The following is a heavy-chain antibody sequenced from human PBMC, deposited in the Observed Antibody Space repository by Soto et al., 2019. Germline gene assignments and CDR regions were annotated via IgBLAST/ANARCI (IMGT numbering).Heavy chain of an antibody. D-gene: IGHD6-6*01. V-gene: IGHV4-4*02. J-gene: IGHJ6*02. CDR1: GGSISSSNW. CDR3: ARGLAARPGYYYYYYGMDV. Sequence: LTCAVSGGSISSSNWWSWVRQPPGKGLEWIGEIYHSGSTNYNPSLKSRVTISVDKSKNQFSLKLSSVTAADTAVYYCARGLAARPGYYYYYYGMDVWGQGTTVTVSS. CDR2: IYHSGST.